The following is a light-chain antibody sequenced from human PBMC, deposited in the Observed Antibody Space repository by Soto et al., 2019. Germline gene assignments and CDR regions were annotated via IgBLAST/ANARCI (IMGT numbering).Light chain of an antibody. J-gene: IGKJ2*01. CDR1: QSVSRSY. CDR2: IAS. V-gene: IGKV3-20*01. CDR3: QQYGSSPYT. Sequence: EVVLTQSPGTLSLSPGERATLSCWASQSVSRSYLAWYQQKPGQAPRRLIYIASSRATGIPDRFSGSGSGTDFTLTISRLEPEDFAMYYCQQYGSSPYTFVQGTKLEIK.